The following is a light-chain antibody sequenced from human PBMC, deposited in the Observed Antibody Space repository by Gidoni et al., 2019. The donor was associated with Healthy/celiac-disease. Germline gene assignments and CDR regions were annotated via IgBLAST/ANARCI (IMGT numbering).Light chain of an antibody. CDR2: GAA. CDR3: QQYGGSPPYT. V-gene: IGKV3-20*01. J-gene: IGKJ2*01. Sequence: ETVLTQSPGTLSLSPGERATLSCRASQSVSSSSLAWYQQKPGQAPRLLIYGAASRATGIPDKFSSGRSAADFTLTISRLEPEDFAVYYYQQYGGSPPYTFGRGTKLEIK. CDR1: QSVSSSS.